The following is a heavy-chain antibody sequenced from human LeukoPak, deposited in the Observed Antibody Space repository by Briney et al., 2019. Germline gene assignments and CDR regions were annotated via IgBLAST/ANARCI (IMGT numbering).Heavy chain of an antibody. D-gene: IGHD1-26*01. V-gene: IGHV4-4*09. J-gene: IGHJ4*02. Sequence: PSETLSLTCTVSGVSINTYYASWIRQAPGKGLEFIGFIYNGGNTNYNPSPKSRATISVGTSNNQFPLRLTSVTAADTAMYYCAAGPWELDFWGQGTLVTVSS. CDR1: GVSINTYY. CDR3: AAGPWELDF. CDR2: IYNGGNT.